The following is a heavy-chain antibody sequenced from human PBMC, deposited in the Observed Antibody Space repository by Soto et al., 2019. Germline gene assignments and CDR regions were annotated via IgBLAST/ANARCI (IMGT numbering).Heavy chain of an antibody. Sequence: QVPLVESGGGLVKPGGSLRLSCAASGFTFSGYYMSWIRQAPGKGLEWVSYISSSSSYTNYADSVKGRFTISRDNAKNSLYLQMNSLRAEDTAVYYCARDHHRYSGYDYVDYWGQGTLVTVSS. CDR1: GFTFSGYY. J-gene: IGHJ4*02. V-gene: IGHV3-11*05. CDR3: ARDHHRYSGYDYVDY. CDR2: ISSSSSYT. D-gene: IGHD5-12*01.